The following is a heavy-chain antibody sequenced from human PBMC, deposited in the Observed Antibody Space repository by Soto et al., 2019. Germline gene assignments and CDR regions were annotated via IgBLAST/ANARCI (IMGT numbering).Heavy chain of an antibody. V-gene: IGHV4-34*01. Sequence: ESVSLTCAVYGGSLSGYYCSWIRQPPGNGLEWIGEINHSGSTNYNPCLKSRVTISIDTSKNQFSLKLRSVTAADTAVYYCARGQSRYCSGGSCFGYWGQGTLVPVSA. CDR3: ARGQSRYCSGGSCFGY. CDR1: GGSLSGYY. CDR2: INHSGST. J-gene: IGHJ4*02. D-gene: IGHD2-15*01.